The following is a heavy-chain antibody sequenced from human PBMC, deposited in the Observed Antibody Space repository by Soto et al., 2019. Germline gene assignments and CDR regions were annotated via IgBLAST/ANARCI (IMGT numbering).Heavy chain of an antibody. D-gene: IGHD6-6*01. J-gene: IGHJ6*02. CDR2: IIPIFGTA. CDR1: RGTFSSYA. CDR3: AREAHSSSAQGMDV. Sequence: SVKVSCKASRGTFSSYAISWVRQAPGQGLEWMGGIIPIFGTANYAQKFQGRVTITADKSTSTAYMELSSLRSEDTAVYYCAREAHSSSAQGMDVWGQGTTVTVSS. V-gene: IGHV1-69*06.